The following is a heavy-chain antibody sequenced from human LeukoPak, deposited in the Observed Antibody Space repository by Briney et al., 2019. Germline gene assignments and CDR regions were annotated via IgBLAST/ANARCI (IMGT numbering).Heavy chain of an antibody. V-gene: IGHV1-69*06. CDR3: ARTDLLASRHFDY. J-gene: IGHJ4*02. Sequence: SVKVSCKASGGTFIRYAISWVRQAPGQGLEWMGGIIAIFGTVNYVQKFQDRVTITADKPTSTAYMELSSLRSEDTPVYYCARTDLLASRHFDYRGQGTLGTLSS. CDR2: IIAIFGTV. CDR1: GGTFIRYA. D-gene: IGHD2-8*02.